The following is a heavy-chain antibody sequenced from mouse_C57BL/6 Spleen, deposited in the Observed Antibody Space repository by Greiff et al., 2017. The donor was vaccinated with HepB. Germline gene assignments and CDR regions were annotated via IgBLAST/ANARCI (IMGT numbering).Heavy chain of an antibody. Sequence: VQLQQSGAELVRPGPSVKVSCKASGYAFTNYLIEWVKQRPGQGLEWIGVINPGSGGTNYNEKFKGKATLTADKSSSTAYMQLSSLTSEDSAVYFCARWTYSNYLRDYAMDYWGQGTSVTVSS. D-gene: IGHD2-5*01. CDR3: ARWTYSNYLRDYAMDY. J-gene: IGHJ4*01. CDR2: INPGSGGT. V-gene: IGHV1-54*01. CDR1: GYAFTNYL.